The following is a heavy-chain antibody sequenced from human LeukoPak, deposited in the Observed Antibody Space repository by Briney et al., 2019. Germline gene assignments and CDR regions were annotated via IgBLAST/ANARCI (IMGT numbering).Heavy chain of an antibody. J-gene: IGHJ4*02. D-gene: IGHD6-19*01. Sequence: SETLSLTCTVSGGSISSYYWSWIRQPPGKGLEWIGYIYYSGSTNYNPSLKSRVTISVDTSKNQFSLKQSSVTAADTAVYYCARHGIAVAGQGFYFDYWGQGTLVTVSS. V-gene: IGHV4-59*08. CDR2: IYYSGST. CDR3: ARHGIAVAGQGFYFDY. CDR1: GGSISSYY.